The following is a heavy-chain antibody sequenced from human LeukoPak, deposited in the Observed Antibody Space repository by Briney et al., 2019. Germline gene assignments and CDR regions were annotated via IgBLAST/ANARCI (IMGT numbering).Heavy chain of an antibody. D-gene: IGHD6-13*01. CDR3: ARDAVYSSSWQYY. Sequence: GGSLRLSCAASGFTFSSYGMHWVRQAPGEGLEWVAVIWYDGSNKYYADSVKGRFTISRDNSKNTLYLQMNSLRAEDTAVYYCARDAVYSSSWQYYWGQGTLVTVSS. J-gene: IGHJ4*02. V-gene: IGHV3-33*01. CDR2: IWYDGSNK. CDR1: GFTFSSYG.